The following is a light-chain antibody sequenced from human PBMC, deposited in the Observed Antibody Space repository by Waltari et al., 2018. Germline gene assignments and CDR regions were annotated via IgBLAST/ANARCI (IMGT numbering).Light chain of an antibody. V-gene: IGKV4-1*01. CDR1: LSVLYSSNNKNY. Sequence: DIAMTQSPDSLAVSRGERATINCKSSLSVLYSSNNKNYLAWYQQKPGQPPKLLIYWASTRESGVPDRFSGSGSGTDFTLTISSLQAEDVAVYYCQQYYSTPLTFGGGTKVEIK. CDR3: QQYYSTPLT. CDR2: WAS. J-gene: IGKJ4*01.